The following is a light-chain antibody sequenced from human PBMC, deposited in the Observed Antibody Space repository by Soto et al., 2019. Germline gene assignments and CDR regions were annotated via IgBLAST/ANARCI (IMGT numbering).Light chain of an antibody. CDR1: QSVSSN. J-gene: IGKJ4*01. Sequence: EIVMTQSPATLSVSPGERATLSCRASQSVSSNLAWYQQKPGQAPRLLIYGASTRATGISARFSGSGSGTDFTPTNSSLQSEYFAVYYCQHYNNWPPLTFGGGTKVEIK. CDR2: GAS. CDR3: QHYNNWPPLT. V-gene: IGKV3-15*01.